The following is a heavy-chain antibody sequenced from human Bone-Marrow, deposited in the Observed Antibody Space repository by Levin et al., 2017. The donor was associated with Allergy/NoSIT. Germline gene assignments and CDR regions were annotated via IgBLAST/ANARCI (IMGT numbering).Heavy chain of an antibody. V-gene: IGHV3-48*03. Sequence: EGSLRLSCAASGFTLSSYEMNWVRQAPGKGLEWVSYIGSGGTTIFYAGSVKGRFTISRDSAKNSLFLQMHSLRAEDTAVYYCARLKYDSSGYFLDCWGQGTLVTVSS. CDR1: GFTLSSYE. J-gene: IGHJ4*02. CDR2: IGSGGTTI. D-gene: IGHD3-22*01. CDR3: ARLKYDSSGYFLDC.